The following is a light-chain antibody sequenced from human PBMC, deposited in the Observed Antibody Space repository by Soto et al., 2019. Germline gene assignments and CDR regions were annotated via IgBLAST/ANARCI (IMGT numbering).Light chain of an antibody. CDR1: QGVSSSY. CDR3: QQYGSSTFT. Sequence: ENVLTQSAGTQALSPGGRATLSCRASQGVSSSYLAWYQQQPGQTHRLLIYGAFRRATGIPERLSASGSGTDFTFTTSRLVPEDFAVYSCQQYGSSTFTFAPGTQVDIK. J-gene: IGKJ3*01. CDR2: GAF. V-gene: IGKV3-20*01.